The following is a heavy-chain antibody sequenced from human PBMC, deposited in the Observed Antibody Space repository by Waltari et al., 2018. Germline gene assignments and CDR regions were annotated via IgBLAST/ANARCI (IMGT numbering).Heavy chain of an antibody. J-gene: IGHJ4*02. D-gene: IGHD6-13*01. V-gene: IGHV1-2*02. CDR3: ARRKGLGEQLVGLDY. CDR2: INPNSGGT. CDR1: GYTFTGYY. Sequence: QVQLVQSGAEVKKPGASVKVSCKASGYTFTGYYMHWVRKAPGQGLEWMGWINPNSGGTNYAQKFQGRVTMTRDTSISTAYMELSRLRSDDTAVYYCARRKGLGEQLVGLDYWGQGTLVTVSS.